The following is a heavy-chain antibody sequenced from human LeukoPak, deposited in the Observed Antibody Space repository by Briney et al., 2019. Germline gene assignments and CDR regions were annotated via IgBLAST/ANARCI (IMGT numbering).Heavy chain of an antibody. CDR3: ARDRGITMIVTNWFDP. D-gene: IGHD3-22*01. CDR2: IYYSGST. Sequence: PSETLSLTCTVSGGSISSYYWSWIRQPPGKGLEWIGYIYYSGSTNYNPSLKSRVTISVDTSKNQFSLKLSSVTAADTAVYYCARDRGITMIVTNWFDPWGQGTLVTVSS. J-gene: IGHJ5*02. V-gene: IGHV4-59*12. CDR1: GGSISSYY.